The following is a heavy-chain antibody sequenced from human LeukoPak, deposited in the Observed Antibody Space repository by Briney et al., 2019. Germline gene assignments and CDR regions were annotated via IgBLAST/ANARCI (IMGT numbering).Heavy chain of an antibody. CDR3: ARDQPLLLFDY. V-gene: IGHV4-34*01. J-gene: IGHJ4*02. Sequence: PETLSLTCAVYGGSFSGYYWSWIRQPPGKGLEWIGEINHSGSTNYNPSLKSRVTISVDTSKNQFSLKLSSVTAADTAVYYCARDQPLLLFDYWGQGTLVTVSS. CDR2: INHSGST. D-gene: IGHD2-21*02. CDR1: GGSFSGYY.